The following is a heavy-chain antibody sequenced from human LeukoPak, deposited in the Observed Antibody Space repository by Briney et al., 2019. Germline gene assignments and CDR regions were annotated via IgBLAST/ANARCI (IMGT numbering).Heavy chain of an antibody. D-gene: IGHD6-13*01. CDR3: ARGRAAAGTSRGPMPTPRPPDY. CDR1: GYTFIRYA. V-gene: IGHV1-8*01. J-gene: IGHJ4*02. CDR2: MNPNSGNT. Sequence: ASVKVSCKASGYTFIRYAINWVRQAPGQGLEWMGWMNPNSGNTGYAQKFQGRVTMTRNTSISTAYMELSSLRSEDTAVYYCARGRAAAGTSRGPMPTPRPPDYWGQGTLVTVSS.